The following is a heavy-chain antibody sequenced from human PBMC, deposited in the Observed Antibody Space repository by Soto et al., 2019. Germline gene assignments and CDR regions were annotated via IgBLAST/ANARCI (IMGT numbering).Heavy chain of an antibody. D-gene: IGHD3-16*01. Sequence: QVQLLESGPGLVKPSDTLSLTCTVSGDSITTRYWSWIREPPGKGMEWIGYFYNTGENYNTSLMSRASISLDTSKNLFSLRLRSVTAADTAVYYCAGGDHWRLVDYWGRGNLFTVSS. CDR2: FYNTGE. CDR1: GDSITTRY. V-gene: IGHV4-59*07. CDR3: AGGDHWRLVDY. J-gene: IGHJ4*02.